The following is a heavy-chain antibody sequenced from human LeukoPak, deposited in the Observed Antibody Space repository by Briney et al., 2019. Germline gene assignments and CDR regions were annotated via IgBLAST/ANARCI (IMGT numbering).Heavy chain of an antibody. CDR3: GYSSAWSIDY. CDR1: GFTFSVPA. D-gene: IGHD6-19*01. V-gene: IGHV3-73*01. Sequence: GGSLKLSCAASGFTFSVPAVHWVRQASGKGLEWIGRIRSKAYNYATAYAASVKGRFTISRDDSKNTAYLQMNSLKTEDTAVYYCGYSSAWSIDYWGQGTLVTVSS. CDR2: IRSKAYNYAT. J-gene: IGHJ4*02.